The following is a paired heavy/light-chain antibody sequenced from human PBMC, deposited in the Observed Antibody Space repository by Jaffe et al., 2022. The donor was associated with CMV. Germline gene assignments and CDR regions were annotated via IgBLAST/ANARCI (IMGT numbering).Heavy chain of an antibody. J-gene: IGHJ6*02. CDR3: ANDIALMTNYNGVDV. V-gene: IGHV3-23*01. Sequence: EVEVLESGGGLVQPGGSLRLSCVVSGVSLYRHAMSWVRQAPGKGLEWVSVINTGGDNAYYADSVKGRFTISRDNSKNTVYLQMNSLRVEDSGVYYCANDIALMTNYNGVDVWGQGTTVTVSS. CDR1: GVSLYRHA. CDR2: INTGGDNA. D-gene: IGHD4-17*01.
Light chain of an antibody. CDR2: EDN. CDR1: ALPKKF. Sequence: SYELTQPPSVSVSPGQTARITCSGDALPKKFAYWYQQKSGQAPMVVIYEDNKRPSGIPERFSGSISGTMATLTISGAQVADEADYYCFSTDNSDHGVFGGGTKLTVL. V-gene: IGLV3-10*01. J-gene: IGLJ3*02. CDR3: FSTDNSDHGV.